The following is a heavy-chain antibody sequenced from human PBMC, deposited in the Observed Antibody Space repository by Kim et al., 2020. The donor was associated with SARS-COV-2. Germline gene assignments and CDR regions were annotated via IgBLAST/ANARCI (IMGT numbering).Heavy chain of an antibody. CDR3: TTGGSVRGETDY. V-gene: IGHV3-15*01. J-gene: IGHJ4*02. CDR1: GFTFSNAW. D-gene: IGHD3-10*01. CDR2: IKSKTDGGTT. Sequence: GGSLRLSCAAFGFTFSNAWMSWVRQAPGKGLEWVGRIKSKTDGGTTDYAAPVKGRFTISRDDSKNTLYLQMNSLKTEDTAVYYCTTGGSVRGETDYWGQGTLVTVSS.